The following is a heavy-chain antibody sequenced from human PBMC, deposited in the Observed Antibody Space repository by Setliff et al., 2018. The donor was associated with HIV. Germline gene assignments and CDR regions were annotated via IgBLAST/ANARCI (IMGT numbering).Heavy chain of an antibody. D-gene: IGHD7-27*01. J-gene: IGHJ3*02. CDR2: VNHNGGT. V-gene: IGHV4-34*01. CDR3: TRKKTGQFGAFNM. Sequence: SETLSLTCAVYGDSFSGPYWSWIRQSPGTGLEWIGEVNHNGGTNYNPSLKSRVVVSVDRSKNQFSLKLISVTAADTAVYYCTRKKTGQFGAFNMWGRGTLVTVSS. CDR1: GDSFSGPY.